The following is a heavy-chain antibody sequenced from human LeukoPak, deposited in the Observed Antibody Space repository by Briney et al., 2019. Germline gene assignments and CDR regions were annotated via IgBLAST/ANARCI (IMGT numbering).Heavy chain of an antibody. CDR1: XFTFSSYG. V-gene: IGHV3-23*01. J-gene: IGHJ4*02. CDR2: IPGGGGAT. CDR3: AKEGDERGTPYFDC. Sequence: GGSLRLSCAAAXFTFSSYGMSCVRRAPGKGLEWVSGIPGGGGATFSADPAKGVFTFSRDNSQNTLYLHMNSVRADDTAVHYGAKEGDERGTPYFDCWGQGTLVTVSS.